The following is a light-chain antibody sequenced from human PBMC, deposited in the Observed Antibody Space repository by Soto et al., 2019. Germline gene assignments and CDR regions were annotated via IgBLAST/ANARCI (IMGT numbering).Light chain of an antibody. Sequence: QSVLAQPASVSGSRGQSITISCTGTSSDVGRYNYVSWFQQHPGKVPKLIIYDVSNWPSGVSDRFSGSKSGNTASLTISGLQPEDEADYYCSSFTSSCTFVFGTGTKVT. CDR1: SSDVGRYNY. CDR3: SSFTSSCTFV. J-gene: IGLJ1*01. CDR2: DVS. V-gene: IGLV2-14*03.